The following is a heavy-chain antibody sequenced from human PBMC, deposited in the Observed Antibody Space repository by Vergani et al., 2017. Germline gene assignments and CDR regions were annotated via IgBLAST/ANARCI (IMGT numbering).Heavy chain of an antibody. J-gene: IGHJ5*02. V-gene: IGHV7-4-1*01. D-gene: IGHD6-19*01. CDR1: GYTFTTYA. CDR2: INPITETP. CDR3: ARAKRGRIAVSAADT. Sequence: QAQLVQSGPELKKPGASVKVSCKASGYTFTTYALHWVRQAPGQGLEWLGWINPITETPTYAQAFTGRFVFTLDTSVNTAFLQIRGRTAEDTALYYCARAKRGRIAVSAADTWGQGTQVTVSS.